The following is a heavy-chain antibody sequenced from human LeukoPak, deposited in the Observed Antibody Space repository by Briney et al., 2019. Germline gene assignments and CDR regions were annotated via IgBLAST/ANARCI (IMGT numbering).Heavy chain of an antibody. CDR1: GYTFTGYY. V-gene: IGHV1-2*02. J-gene: IGHJ4*01. D-gene: IGHD4-17*01. CDR2: IIPNSGGT. CDR3: ARGPVTTAGYFDY. Sequence: ASVKVSCKASGYTFTGYYMRWVRQAPGQGLEWMGWIIPNSGGTNYAQKFQGRVTITTDTSISTAYMELSRLRADDTAVYYCARGPVTTAGYFDYLGQGTLVTVPS.